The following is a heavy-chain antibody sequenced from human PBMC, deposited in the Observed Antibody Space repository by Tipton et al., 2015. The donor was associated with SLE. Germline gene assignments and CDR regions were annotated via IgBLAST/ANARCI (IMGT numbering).Heavy chain of an antibody. CDR1: GYSINSGYY. Sequence: GLVKPSETLSLTCGVSGYSINSGYYWGWIRQPPGKGLEWIGSICHSGSTYYNPSLKSRVTISVDTSKNQFSLKLSSVTAADTAVYYCARDQDYDILTGFYRISWFDPWGQGTLVIVSA. J-gene: IGHJ5*02. D-gene: IGHD3-9*01. CDR3: ARDQDYDILTGFYRISWFDP. V-gene: IGHV4-38-2*02. CDR2: ICHSGST.